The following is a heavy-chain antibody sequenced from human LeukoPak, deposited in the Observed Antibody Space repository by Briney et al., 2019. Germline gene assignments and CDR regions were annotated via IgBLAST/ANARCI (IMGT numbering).Heavy chain of an antibody. D-gene: IGHD4-17*01. J-gene: IGHJ2*01. CDR1: GGSISSGGYS. CDR2: IYHSGST. CDR3: ARDPTADWYFDL. Sequence: SETLSLTCAVSGGSISSGGYSWSWIRQPPGKGLEWIGYIYHSGSTYYNPSLKSRVTISVDRSKNQFSLKLSSVTAADTAVYYCARDPTADWYFDLWGRGTLVTVSS. V-gene: IGHV4-30-2*01.